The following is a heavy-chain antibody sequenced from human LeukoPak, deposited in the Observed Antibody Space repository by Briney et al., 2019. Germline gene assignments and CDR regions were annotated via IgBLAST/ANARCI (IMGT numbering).Heavy chain of an antibody. CDR3: VRGRGWYLDL. Sequence: GGSLRLSCAASGFTFSTAWMFWVRQAPGKGGEGVATIKQDGSEKHYLDSVKGLFTVSRDNAENSLYLQMNSLRAEDTAVYSCVRGRGWYLDLWGRGTQVTVSS. CDR1: GFTFSTAW. CDR2: IKQDGSEK. V-gene: IGHV3-7*04. J-gene: IGHJ2*01.